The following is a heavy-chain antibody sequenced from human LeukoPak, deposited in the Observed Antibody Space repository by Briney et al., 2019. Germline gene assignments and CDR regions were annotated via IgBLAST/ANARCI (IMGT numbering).Heavy chain of an antibody. CDR1: GGSISSYY. V-gene: IGHV4-59*01. J-gene: IGHJ5*02. D-gene: IGHD3-3*01. CDR3: AREITIFGVVKSGWFDP. Sequence: SETLSLTCTVSGGSISSYYWSWIRQPPGKGLEWIGYIYYSGSTNYNPSLKSRVTISVDTSKNQFSLKLSSVTTADTAVYYCAREITIFGVVKSGWFDPWGQGTLVTVSS. CDR2: IYYSGST.